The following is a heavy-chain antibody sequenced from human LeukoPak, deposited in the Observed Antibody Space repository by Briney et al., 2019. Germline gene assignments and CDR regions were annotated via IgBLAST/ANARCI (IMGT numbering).Heavy chain of an antibody. D-gene: IGHD3-9*01. CDR3: AKCNKLRYFDWLPDY. Sequence: GGSLRLSCAASGFTFSRNAMSWVRQAPGKGLEWVSTISGSGGSTYYADSVKGRFTISRDNSKNTLYLQMNSLRAEDTAVYYCAKCNKLRYFDWLPDYWGQGTLVTVSS. V-gene: IGHV3-23*01. CDR1: GFTFSRNA. CDR2: ISGSGGST. J-gene: IGHJ4*02.